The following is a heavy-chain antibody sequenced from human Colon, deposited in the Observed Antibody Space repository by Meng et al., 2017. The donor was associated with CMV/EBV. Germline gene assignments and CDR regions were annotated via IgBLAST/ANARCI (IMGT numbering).Heavy chain of an antibody. CDR3: ARDTRSGSYTWFDP. D-gene: IGHD3-10*01. Sequence: SETLSLTCTVSGGSISSSSYYWGWIRQPPGKGLEWIGSIYYSGSTYYNPSLKSRVTISVDTSKHQFSLKLSSVTAADTAVYYCARDTRSGSYTWFDPWGQGTLVTVSS. V-gene: IGHV4-39*07. J-gene: IGHJ5*02. CDR1: GGSISSSSYY. CDR2: IYYSGST.